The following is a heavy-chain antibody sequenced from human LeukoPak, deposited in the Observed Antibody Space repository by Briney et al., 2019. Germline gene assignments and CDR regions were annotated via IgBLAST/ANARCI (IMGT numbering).Heavy chain of an antibody. J-gene: IGHJ4*02. CDR1: GGSFSGYY. CDR2: INHSGST. D-gene: IGHD3-9*01. CDR3: ARAGGLRYFDGQIGY. Sequence: PSETLSLTCAVYGGSFSGYYWSWIRQPPGKGLEWIGEINHSGSTNYNPSLKSRVTISVDTSKNQFSLKLSSVTAADTAVYYCARAGGLRYFDGQIGYWGQGTLVTVSS. V-gene: IGHV4-34*01.